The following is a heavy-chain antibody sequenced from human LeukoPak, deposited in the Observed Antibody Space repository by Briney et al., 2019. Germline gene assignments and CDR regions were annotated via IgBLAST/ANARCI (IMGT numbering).Heavy chain of an antibody. D-gene: IGHD6-19*01. J-gene: IGHJ3*02. V-gene: IGHV1-46*01. Sequence: GASVKVSCKASRYTFTSYYMHWVRQAPGQGLEWMGIINPSGGSTSYAQKFQGRVTMTRDTSTSTVYMELSSLRSEDTAVYYCARIVYSSGGEGHAFDIWGQGTMVTVSS. CDR1: RYTFTSYY. CDR3: ARIVYSSGGEGHAFDI. CDR2: INPSGGST.